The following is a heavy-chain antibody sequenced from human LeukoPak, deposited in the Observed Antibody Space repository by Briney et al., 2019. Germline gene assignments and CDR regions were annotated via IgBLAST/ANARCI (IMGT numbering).Heavy chain of an antibody. V-gene: IGHV4-39*01. CDR1: GGSISSSSYY. CDR2: IYYSGST. Sequence: SETLSLTCTVSGGSISSSSYYWGWIRQPPGKGLEWIGSIYYSGSTYYNPSLKSRVTISVDTSKNQFSLKLSSVTAADTAVYYCARHVEMATNAEDYWGQGTLVTVSS. CDR3: ARHVEMATNAEDY. D-gene: IGHD5-24*01. J-gene: IGHJ4*02.